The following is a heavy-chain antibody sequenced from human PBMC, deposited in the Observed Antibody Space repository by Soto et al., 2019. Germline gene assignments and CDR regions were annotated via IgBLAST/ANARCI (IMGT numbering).Heavy chain of an antibody. CDR1: GDSVTNYF. V-gene: IGHV4-59*02. CDR3: ARDPGYCTNGVCPIFDF. J-gene: IGHJ4*02. CDR2: MYHGGRT. Sequence: KPSETLSLTCTVSGDSVTNYFCSCMRQPPVKGLEWIGHMYHGGRTNYSPSLKSRVTMSLDSSKNQFSLNLSSVTAADTAVYFCARDPGYCTNGVCPIFDFWGQGVLVTVSS. D-gene: IGHD2-8*01.